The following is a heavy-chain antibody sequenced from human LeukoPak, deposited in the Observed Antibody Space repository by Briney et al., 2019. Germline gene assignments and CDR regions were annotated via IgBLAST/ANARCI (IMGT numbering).Heavy chain of an antibody. CDR3: AKSFLYDSSGYSPRYYFDY. Sequence: PGGSLRLSCAASGFTFSSYAMSWVRQAPGKGLEWVSAISGSGGSTYYADSVKGRFTISRDNSKNTLYLQMNSLRAEDTAVYYCAKSFLYDSSGYSPRYYFDYWGQGTLVTVSS. V-gene: IGHV3-23*01. D-gene: IGHD3-22*01. J-gene: IGHJ4*02. CDR1: GFTFSSYA. CDR2: ISGSGGST.